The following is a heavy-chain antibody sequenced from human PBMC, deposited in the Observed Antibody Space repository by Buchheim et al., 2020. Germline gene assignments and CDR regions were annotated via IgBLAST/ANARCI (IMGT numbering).Heavy chain of an antibody. CDR1: GFTFSDYY. D-gene: IGHD2-2*02. CDR3: ARVGRYCSSTSCYTKYYYYYMDV. V-gene: IGHV3-11*05. J-gene: IGHJ6*03. CDR2: ISSSSSYT. Sequence: QVQLVESGGGLVKPGGSLRLSCAASGFTFSDYYMSWIRQAPGKGLEWVSYISSSSSYTNYADSVKGRFTISRDNAKNSLYLQMNSLRAEDTAVYYCARVGRYCSSTSCYTKYYYYYMDVWGKGTT.